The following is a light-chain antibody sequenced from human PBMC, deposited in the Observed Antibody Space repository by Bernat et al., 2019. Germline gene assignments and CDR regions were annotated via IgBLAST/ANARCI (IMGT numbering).Light chain of an antibody. CDR3: QQYDNLPLT. Sequence: DIQMTQSPSSLSASVGDRVTITCQASQDISNYLNWYQQKPGKAPKLLIYDASNLETGVPSRFSGSGSGTDFTFTISSLQPEDIATYYRQQYDNLPLTFRGETKVGIK. CDR1: QDISNY. CDR2: DAS. J-gene: IGKJ4*01. V-gene: IGKV1-33*01.